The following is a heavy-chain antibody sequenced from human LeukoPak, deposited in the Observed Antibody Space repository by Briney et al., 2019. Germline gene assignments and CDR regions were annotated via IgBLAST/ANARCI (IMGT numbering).Heavy chain of an antibody. CDR2: IGSGGDP. CDR3: ARGTSSGFDN. J-gene: IGHJ4*02. D-gene: IGHD6-19*01. Sequence: PGGSLRLSCAASGFTFSSYAIHWGRPAAGEGLGGVSAIGSGGDPYHAGSVKGRFTISRENAKNSLYLQMNSLGAEDTAVYYCARGTSSGFDNWGQGTLVTVSS. CDR1: GFTFSSYA. V-gene: IGHV3-13*05.